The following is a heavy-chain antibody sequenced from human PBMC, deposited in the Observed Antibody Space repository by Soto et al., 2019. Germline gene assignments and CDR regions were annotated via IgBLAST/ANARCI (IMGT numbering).Heavy chain of an antibody. CDR3: ARDRSTIYAFDI. V-gene: IGHV3-66*01. CDR2: IYSGGST. CDR1: GFTVSSNY. J-gene: IGHJ3*02. Sequence: EVQLVESGGGLVQTGGSLRLSCAASGFTVSSNYMSWVRQAPGKGLEWVSVIYSGGSTYYADSVKGRFTISRDNSKNTLYLQMNSLRAEDTAVYYCARDRSTIYAFDIWGQGTMVTVSS. D-gene: IGHD3-3*01.